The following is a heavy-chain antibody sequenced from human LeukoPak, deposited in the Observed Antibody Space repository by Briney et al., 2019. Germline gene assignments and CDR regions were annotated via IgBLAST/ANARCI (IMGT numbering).Heavy chain of an antibody. Sequence: ASVKVSCKTSGYTFTNYDITWVRQAPGQGPEWTGWITTNNGNTKYAQTLQGRLILTTDASTTTAFMELTNLRSDDTAVYYCARMGRFSGAFDVWGQGTRVTVSS. D-gene: IGHD3-16*01. J-gene: IGHJ3*01. V-gene: IGHV1-18*01. CDR3: ARMGRFSGAFDV. CDR2: ITTNNGNT. CDR1: GYTFTNYD.